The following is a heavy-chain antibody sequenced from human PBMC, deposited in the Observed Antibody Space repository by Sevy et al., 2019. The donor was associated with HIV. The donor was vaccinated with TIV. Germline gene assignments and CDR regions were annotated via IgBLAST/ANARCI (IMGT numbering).Heavy chain of an antibody. CDR2: ISGSGGST. CDR1: GFTFSSYA. D-gene: IGHD3-16*02. CDR3: AEDGGETDYDYVWGSYRYTAGSYFDY. J-gene: IGHJ4*02. V-gene: IGHV3-23*01. Sequence: GGSLRLSCAASGFTFSSYAMSWVRQAPGKGLEWVSAISGSGGSTYYADSVKGRFTISRDNSKNTLYLQMNSLRAEDTAVYYCAEDGGETDYDYVWGSYRYTAGSYFDYWGQGTLVTVSS.